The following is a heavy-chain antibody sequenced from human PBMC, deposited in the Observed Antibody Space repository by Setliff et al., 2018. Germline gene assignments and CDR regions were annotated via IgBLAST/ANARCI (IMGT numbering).Heavy chain of an antibody. J-gene: IGHJ4*02. D-gene: IGHD6-19*01. CDR1: GFTFGDFA. CDR2: IGGRGIST. V-gene: IGHV3-23*01. CDR3: ARGSGWYDF. Sequence: GGSLRLSCAASGFTFGDFAMTWVRQAPGKGLEWVSGIGGRGISTYYADSVKGRFIISRDNSENTLYLQMNSLRAEDTAIYYCARGSGWYDFWGQGTLVTVSS.